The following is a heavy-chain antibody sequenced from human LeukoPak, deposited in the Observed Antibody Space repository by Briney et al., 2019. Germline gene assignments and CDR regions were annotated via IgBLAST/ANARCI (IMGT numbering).Heavy chain of an antibody. V-gene: IGHV3-66*01. Sequence: GGSLRLSCAASGFTVSSNYMSWVRQAPGKGLEWVSVIYSGGSTYYADSVKGRFTISRDNSKNTLYLQMNSLRAEDTAVYYCARYYYGSGNYGMDVWGQGTTVTVSS. CDR1: GFTVSSNY. D-gene: IGHD3-10*01. CDR3: ARYYYGSGNYGMDV. CDR2: IYSGGST. J-gene: IGHJ6*02.